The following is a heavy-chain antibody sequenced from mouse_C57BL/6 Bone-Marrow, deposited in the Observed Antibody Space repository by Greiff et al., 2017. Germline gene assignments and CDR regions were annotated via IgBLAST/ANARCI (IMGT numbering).Heavy chain of an antibody. CDR2: ILPGSGST. V-gene: IGHV1-9*01. J-gene: IGHJ2*01. D-gene: IGHD2-1*01. CDR1: GYTFTGYW. CDR3: ASDYGNYSDY. Sequence: VQLQQSGAELMKPGASVKLSCKATGYTFTGYWIEWVKQRPGHGLEWIGEILPGSGSTYYNEKFKGKATFTADTSSNTAYMQLSSLATEDSAIYYCASDYGNYSDYWGQGTTLTVSS.